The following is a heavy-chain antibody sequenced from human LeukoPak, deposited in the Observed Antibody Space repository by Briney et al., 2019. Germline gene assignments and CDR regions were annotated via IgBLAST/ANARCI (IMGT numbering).Heavy chain of an antibody. Sequence: SQTLSLTFAISGDSVSSNSAAWNWIRQSPSRGLEWLGRTYYRSKWKNDYAVSVKSRLTVNPDTSKNQFSLRLDSVNAEDTGVYYCAREGGMAEAAFDYWDQGILVTVS. J-gene: IGHJ4*02. V-gene: IGHV6-1*01. CDR1: GDSVSSNSAA. D-gene: IGHD6-19*01. CDR3: AREGGMAEAAFDY. CDR2: TYYRSKWKN.